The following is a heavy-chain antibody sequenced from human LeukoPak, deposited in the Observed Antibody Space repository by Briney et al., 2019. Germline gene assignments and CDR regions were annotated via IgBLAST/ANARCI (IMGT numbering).Heavy chain of an antibody. CDR1: GGSFSGYY. J-gene: IGHJ4*02. V-gene: IGHV4-34*01. Sequence: SETLSLTCAVYGGSFSGYYWSWIRQPPGKGLEWIGEINHSGRTNYNPSLKSRVTISVDTSKIQFSLKLSSVTAADTAVYYCARLGPGRFWGQGTLVTVSS. CDR3: ARLGPGRF. D-gene: IGHD7-27*01. CDR2: INHSGRT.